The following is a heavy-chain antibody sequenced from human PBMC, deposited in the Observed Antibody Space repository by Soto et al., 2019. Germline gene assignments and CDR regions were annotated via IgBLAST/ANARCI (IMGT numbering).Heavy chain of an antibody. CDR2: IYYSGST. Sequence: SETLSLTCTVSGGSISSGDYYWSWIRQPPGKGLEWIGYIYYSGSTYYNPSLKSRVTISVDTSKNQFSLKLSSVTAADTAVYYCARLYSGYDPQSYYGMDVWGQGTTVTVSS. J-gene: IGHJ6*02. CDR1: GGSISSGDYY. CDR3: ARLYSGYDPQSYYGMDV. D-gene: IGHD5-12*01. V-gene: IGHV4-30-4*01.